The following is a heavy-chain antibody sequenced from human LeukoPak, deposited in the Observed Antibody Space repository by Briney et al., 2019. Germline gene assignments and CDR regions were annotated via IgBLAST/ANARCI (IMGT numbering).Heavy chain of an antibody. CDR1: GYTFTSYG. D-gene: IGHD3-3*01. J-gene: IGHJ6*02. Sequence: ASVKVSCKASGYTFTSYGISWVRQAPGQGLEWMGWISAYNGNTNYAQKLQGRVTMTTDTSTSTAYMELRSLRSDDTAVYYCARDWSTDFWSGYRQNYYYYGMDVWGQGTTVTVSS. CDR3: ARDWSTDFWSGYRQNYYYYGMDV. CDR2: ISAYNGNT. V-gene: IGHV1-18*01.